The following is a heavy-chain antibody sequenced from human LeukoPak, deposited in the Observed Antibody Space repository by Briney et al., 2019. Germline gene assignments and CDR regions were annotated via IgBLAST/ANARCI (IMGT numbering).Heavy chain of an antibody. D-gene: IGHD6-19*01. CDR1: GFTFSSYA. Sequence: PGGSLRLSCAASGFTFSSYAMHWVPQAAGKGLEWVAVISYDGSNKYYADSVKGRFTISRDNSKNTLYLQMNSLRAEDTAVYYCARDEVAVAGSLMATIDYWGQGTLVTVSS. CDR2: ISYDGSNK. CDR3: ARDEVAVAGSLMATIDY. J-gene: IGHJ4*02. V-gene: IGHV3-30*04.